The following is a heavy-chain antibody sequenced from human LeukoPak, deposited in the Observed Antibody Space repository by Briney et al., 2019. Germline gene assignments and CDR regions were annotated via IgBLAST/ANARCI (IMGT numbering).Heavy chain of an antibody. J-gene: IGHJ5*02. CDR1: GFTFSDYY. CDR3: ARGRQYQLPNPNWFDP. Sequence: PGGSLRLSCASSGFTFSDYYMSWLRQAPEKGLEWVSYISSSSSYTSYADSVKGRFTISRDNAKNSLYLQMNSLRAEDTAVYYCARGRQYQLPNPNWFDPWGQGTLVTVSS. V-gene: IGHV3-11*05. CDR2: ISSSSSYT. D-gene: IGHD2-2*01.